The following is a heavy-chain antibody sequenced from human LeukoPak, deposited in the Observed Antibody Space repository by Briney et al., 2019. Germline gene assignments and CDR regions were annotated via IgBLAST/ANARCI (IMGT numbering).Heavy chain of an antibody. CDR3: ASIGYSSSTRFDY. J-gene: IGHJ4*02. V-gene: IGHV1-2*02. CDR1: GYTFTSYG. D-gene: IGHD6-13*01. Sequence: ASVKVSCKASGYTFTSYGISWVRQAPGQGLEWMGWINPNSGGTNYAQKFQGRVTMTRDTSISTAYMELSRLRSDDTAVYYCASIGYSSSTRFDYWGQGTLVTVSS. CDR2: INPNSGGT.